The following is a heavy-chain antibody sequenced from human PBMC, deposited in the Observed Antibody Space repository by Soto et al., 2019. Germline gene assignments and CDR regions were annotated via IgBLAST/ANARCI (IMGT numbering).Heavy chain of an antibody. CDR3: ARGGISPDY. D-gene: IGHD3-10*01. J-gene: IGHJ4*02. CDR2: ISGYNGNT. CDR1: GYTFTTSS. V-gene: IGHV1-18*01. Sequence: QVQLVQSGVEVKAPGASVKVSCKASGYTFTTSSISWVRQAPGQGLEWMGWISGYNGNTNYAQKFQGRVTLTTDTSTTRAYMELRSLRSDDTAVYYCARGGISPDYWGQGTLVTVSS.